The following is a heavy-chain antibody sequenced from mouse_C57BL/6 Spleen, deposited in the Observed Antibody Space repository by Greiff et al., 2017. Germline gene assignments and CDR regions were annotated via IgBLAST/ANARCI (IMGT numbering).Heavy chain of an antibody. CDR2: INPNNGGT. Sequence: VQLQQSGPELVKPGASVKISCKASGYTFTDYYMNWVKQSHGKSLEWIGDINPNNGGTSYNQKFKGKATLTVDKSSSTAYMELRSLTSEDSAVYYCARSDYYASAMDYWGQGTSVTVSS. CDR3: ARSDYYASAMDY. CDR1: GYTFTDYY. J-gene: IGHJ4*01. V-gene: IGHV1-26*01. D-gene: IGHD1-1*01.